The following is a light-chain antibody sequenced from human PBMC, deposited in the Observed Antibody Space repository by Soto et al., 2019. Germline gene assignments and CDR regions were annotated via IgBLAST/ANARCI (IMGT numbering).Light chain of an antibody. CDR3: QQYGSSPYT. CDR2: GAS. CDR1: QSVSRSY. J-gene: IGKJ2*01. Sequence: EIVLTQSPGTLSLSPGERATLSCRASQSVSRSYLAWYQQKPGQAPRLLIYGASSRATGIPDRFSGSGPGTDFTLTISRLEPDDFAVYYCQQYGSSPYTFGQGTKLEIK. V-gene: IGKV3-20*01.